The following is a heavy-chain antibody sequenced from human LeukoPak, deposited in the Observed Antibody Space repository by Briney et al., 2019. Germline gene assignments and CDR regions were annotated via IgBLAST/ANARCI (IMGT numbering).Heavy chain of an antibody. Sequence: SKTLSLTCAVYGASFSDYYWSWIRHSPTKGLEWIGEVNHSGSAKYNPSLKSRVTISADKSKNQFLLRLSPVAAADSGVYYCARERASNNHDNWFDPWGQGTLVTVSS. CDR2: VNHSGSA. V-gene: IGHV4-34*01. CDR1: GASFSDYY. J-gene: IGHJ5*02. CDR3: ARERASNNHDNWFDP.